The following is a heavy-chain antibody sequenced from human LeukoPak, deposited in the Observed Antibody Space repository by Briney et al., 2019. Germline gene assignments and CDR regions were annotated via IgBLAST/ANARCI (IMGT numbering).Heavy chain of an antibody. J-gene: IGHJ6*04. CDR2: IIPIFDTA. CDR3: ARGPLGYCSGGSCYQGYYYGMDV. D-gene: IGHD2-15*01. V-gene: IGHV1-69*01. Sequence: AASVKVSCKASGGTFSSYAISWVRQAPGQGLEWMGGIIPIFDTANYAQKFQGRVTITADESPSTAYMELSSLRSEDTAVYYCARGPLGYCSGGSCYQGYYYGMDVWGKGTTVTVSS. CDR1: GGTFSSYA.